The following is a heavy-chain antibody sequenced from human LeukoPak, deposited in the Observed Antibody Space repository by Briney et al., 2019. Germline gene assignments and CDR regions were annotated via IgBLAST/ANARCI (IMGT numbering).Heavy chain of an antibody. V-gene: IGHV3-21*01. CDR1: GFTFSSYS. CDR3: ARGSRSSGWYSDY. D-gene: IGHD6-19*01. J-gene: IGHJ4*02. Sequence: GGSLRLSCAASGFTFSSYSMNWVRQAPGKGLEWVSSISSSSSYIYYADSVKGRFTISRDNAKNSLHLQMNSLRAEDTAVYYCARGSRSSGWYSDYWGQGTLVTVSS. CDR2: ISSSSSYI.